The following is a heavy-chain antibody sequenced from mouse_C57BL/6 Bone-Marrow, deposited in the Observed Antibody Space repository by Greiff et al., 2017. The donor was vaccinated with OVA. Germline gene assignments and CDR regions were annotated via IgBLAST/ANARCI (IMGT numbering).Heavy chain of an antibody. V-gene: IGHV1-81*01. D-gene: IGHD1-1*01. CDR3: ARGGVYYGKGAMDY. Sequence: VKLQQSGAELARPGASVKLSCKASGYTFTSYGISWVKQRTGQGLEWIGEIYPRSGNTYYNEKFKGKATLTADKSSSTAYMELRSLTSEDSAVYFCARGGVYYGKGAMDYWGQGTSVTVSS. CDR1: GYTFTSYG. J-gene: IGHJ4*01. CDR2: IYPRSGNT.